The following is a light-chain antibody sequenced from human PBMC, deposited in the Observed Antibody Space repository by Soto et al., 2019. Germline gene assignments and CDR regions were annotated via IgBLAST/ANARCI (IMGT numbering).Light chain of an antibody. Sequence: QSVLTQPASVSGSPGQSITISCTGTRSDVGGYNYVSWYQQYPGKAPKLTIYDVNNRPSGVSNRFSGSKSGNTASLTISGLQAEDEADYYCISYTSSKTWVFGGGTQLTVL. CDR1: RSDVGGYNY. V-gene: IGLV2-14*03. J-gene: IGLJ3*02. CDR3: ISYTSSKTWV. CDR2: DVN.